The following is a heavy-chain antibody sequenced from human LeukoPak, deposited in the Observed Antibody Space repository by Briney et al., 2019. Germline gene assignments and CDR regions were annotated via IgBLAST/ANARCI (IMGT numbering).Heavy chain of an antibody. Sequence: PSQTLSLTCTVSGGSISSGDYYWSWIRQPPGKGLEWIGYIYYSGSTYYNPSLKSRVTISVDTSKNQFSLKLSSVTAADTAVYYCARDNDFWSGSMGQLASMDVWGQGTTVTVSS. D-gene: IGHD3-3*01. CDR3: ARDNDFWSGSMGQLASMDV. CDR1: GGSISSGDYY. V-gene: IGHV4-30-4*01. J-gene: IGHJ6*02. CDR2: IYYSGST.